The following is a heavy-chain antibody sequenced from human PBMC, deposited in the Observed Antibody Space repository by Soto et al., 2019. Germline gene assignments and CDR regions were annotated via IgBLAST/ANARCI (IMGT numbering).Heavy chain of an antibody. CDR1: GFTFSSYA. CDR2: ISSNGGST. D-gene: IGHD3-22*01. J-gene: IGHJ4*02. Sequence: EVQLVESGGGLVQPGGSLRLSCAASGFTFSSYAMHWVHQAPGKGLEYVSAISSNGGSTYYANSVKGRFTISRDNSKNTLYLQMGSLRAEDMAVYYCARDHYYDSSGYIDYWGQGTLVTVSS. CDR3: ARDHYYDSSGYIDY. V-gene: IGHV3-64*01.